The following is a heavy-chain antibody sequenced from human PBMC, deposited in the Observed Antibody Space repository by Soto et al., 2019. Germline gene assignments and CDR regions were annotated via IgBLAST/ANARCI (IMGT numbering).Heavy chain of an antibody. CDR3: ARGWQQLVP. D-gene: IGHD6-13*01. CDR2: ISSSSSYT. CDR1: GFTFSHYY. J-gene: IGHJ4*02. V-gene: IGHV3-11*05. Sequence: QVQLVESGGGWVKPGGSLRLSCAASGFTFSHYYMSWIRQAPGTGLEWVSYISSSSSYTNYSDSVKGRFTISRDNDKNSLYLQMNSLKAEDTAVYYCARGWQQLVPGGQGTLVTVSS.